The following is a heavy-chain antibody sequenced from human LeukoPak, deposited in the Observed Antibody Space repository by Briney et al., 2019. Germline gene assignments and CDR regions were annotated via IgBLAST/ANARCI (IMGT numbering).Heavy chain of an antibody. V-gene: IGHV4-59*01. CDR2: IYYSGST. J-gene: IGHJ4*02. Sequence: SETLSLTCTVSGGSISSYYWSWIRQPPGKGLEWIGYIYYSGSTNYNPSLKSRVTISVDTSKNQFSLKLSSVTAADTAVYYCARSRMVYARGGFDYWGQGTLVTVSS. CDR3: ARSRMVYARGGFDY. D-gene: IGHD2-8*01. CDR1: GGSISSYY.